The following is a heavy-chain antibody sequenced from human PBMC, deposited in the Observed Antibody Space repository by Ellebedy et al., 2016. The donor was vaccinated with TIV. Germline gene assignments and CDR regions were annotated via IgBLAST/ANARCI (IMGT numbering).Heavy chain of an antibody. D-gene: IGHD3-9*01. J-gene: IGHJ6*02. CDR2: INPNSGGT. CDR1: GYTFTGYY. V-gene: IGHV1-2*02. CDR3: ARIKYDIPVNYGMDV. Sequence: ASVKVSXXASGYTFTGYYMHWVRQAPGQGLEWMGWINPNSGGTNYAQKFQGRVTMTRDTSISTAYMELSRLRSDDTAVYYCARIKYDIPVNYGMDVWGQGTTVTVSS.